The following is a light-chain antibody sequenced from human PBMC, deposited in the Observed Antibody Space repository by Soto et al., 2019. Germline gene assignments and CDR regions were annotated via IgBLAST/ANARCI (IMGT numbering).Light chain of an antibody. V-gene: IGKV1-39*01. Sequence: DIQMTQSPSSLSASVGDRVTITCRASQRISTYLNWYQQKPGKAPKFLFYDASNLQSGVPSRFSGGGSGTDFTLTISSLQPEDFATYYCQQFNSLFGQGTRLEIK. J-gene: IGKJ5*01. CDR1: QRISTY. CDR2: DAS. CDR3: QQFNSL.